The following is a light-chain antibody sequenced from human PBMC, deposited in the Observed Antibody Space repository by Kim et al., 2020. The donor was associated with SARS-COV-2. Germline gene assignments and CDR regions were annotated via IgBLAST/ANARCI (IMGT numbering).Light chain of an antibody. V-gene: IGKV2-30*01. CDR3: MQGTHWPRT. J-gene: IGKJ2*01. Sequence: PASSASRSNQRLVYRDGNPYLNWLQERRGQSPRRLIYKVSDRNSGVPDRFSGRVSGTDFTLKISRVEAGDVGVYYCMQGTHWPRTFGQGTKLEI. CDR2: KVS. CDR1: QRLVYRDGNPY.